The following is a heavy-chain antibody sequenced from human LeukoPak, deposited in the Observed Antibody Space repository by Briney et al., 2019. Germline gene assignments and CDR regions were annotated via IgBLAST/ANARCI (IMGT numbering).Heavy chain of an antibody. CDR3: ATLASGYSSPFDY. D-gene: IGHD6-13*01. CDR2: IYSGDTT. CDR1: GFTFSNAW. V-gene: IGHV3-53*04. J-gene: IGHJ4*02. Sequence: GGSLRLSCAASGFTFSNAWMSWVRQAPGRGLEWVSVIYSGDTTYYADSVKGRFTISRHSSKNTLDLQMNSLRTEDTAVYYCATLASGYSSPFDYWGQGTLVTVSS.